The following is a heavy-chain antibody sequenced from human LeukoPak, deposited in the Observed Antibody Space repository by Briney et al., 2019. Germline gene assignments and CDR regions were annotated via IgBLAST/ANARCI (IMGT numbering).Heavy chain of an antibody. D-gene: IGHD4-17*01. CDR1: GFTFTNSA. CDR3: AADLSYGDGTLFDY. CDR2: IVVGSGDT. V-gene: IGHV1-58*02. Sequence: SVKVSCKASGFTFTNSAMQWVRQARGQRLEWVGWIVVGSGDTNYAQKFQERVTITRDMSASTAYMELSSLRSEDTAVYYCAADLSYGDGTLFDYWGQGTLVTVSS. J-gene: IGHJ4*02.